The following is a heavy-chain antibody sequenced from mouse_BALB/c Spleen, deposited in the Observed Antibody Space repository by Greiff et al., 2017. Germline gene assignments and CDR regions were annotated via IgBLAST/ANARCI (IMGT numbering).Heavy chain of an antibody. Sequence: VQLQQSGAELVRPGTSVKVSCKASGYAFTNYLIEWVKQRPGQGLEWIGVINPGSGGTNYNEKFKGKATLTADKSSSTAYMQLSSLTSDDSAVYFCAREGNYGNYAYWGQGTLVTVSA. CDR1: GYAFTNYL. J-gene: IGHJ3*01. CDR3: AREGNYGNYAY. CDR2: INPGSGGT. D-gene: IGHD2-1*01. V-gene: IGHV1-54*01.